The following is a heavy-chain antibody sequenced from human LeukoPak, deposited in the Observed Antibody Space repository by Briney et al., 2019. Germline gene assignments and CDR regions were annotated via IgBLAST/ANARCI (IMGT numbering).Heavy chain of an antibody. CDR2: ISYGGSNK. CDR1: GSSISSYG. Sequence: GGSRLLSCAAAGSSISSYGMHGGRPAPGEGQEGVAVISYGGSNKYYAYSVKGRFTIARYISKNTLYLQMNSLRAEDTAVYYCAKDVLSLDWFLSYWGQGTLVTVAS. V-gene: IGHV3-30*18. D-gene: IGHD3-3*01. J-gene: IGHJ4*02. CDR3: AKDVLSLDWFLSY.